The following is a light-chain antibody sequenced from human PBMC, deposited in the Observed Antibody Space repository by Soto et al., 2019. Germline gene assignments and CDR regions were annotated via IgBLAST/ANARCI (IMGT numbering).Light chain of an antibody. J-gene: IGKJ1*01. CDR3: HQYDRASWT. V-gene: IGKV1-5*03. CDR2: RAS. CDR1: QSISSW. Sequence: DIQMTQSPSTLSASVGDRVIITSRASQSISSWLAWYQQKPGKAPNLLIYRASTLKSGIPSRFSGSGSGTEFTLTISSLQPDDFATYYCHQYDRASWTFGPGTKVEI.